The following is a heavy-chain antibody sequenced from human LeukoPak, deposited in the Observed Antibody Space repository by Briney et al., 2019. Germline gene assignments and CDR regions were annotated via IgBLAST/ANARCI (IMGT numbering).Heavy chain of an antibody. CDR1: GFTFSSYW. Sequence: GGSLRLSCAASGFTFSSYWMSWVRQAPGKGLEWVANIKQDGSEKYYVDSVKGRFTISRDNAKNSLYLQMNSLRAEDTAVYYCARDQIAPAAMSAFDIWGQGTMVTVSS. J-gene: IGHJ3*02. CDR3: ARDQIAPAAMSAFDI. CDR2: IKQDGSEK. D-gene: IGHD2-2*01. V-gene: IGHV3-7*01.